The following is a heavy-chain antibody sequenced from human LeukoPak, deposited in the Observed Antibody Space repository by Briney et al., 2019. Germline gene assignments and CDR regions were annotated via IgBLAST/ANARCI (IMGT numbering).Heavy chain of an antibody. CDR1: GGTFSSYT. V-gene: IGHV1-69*02. J-gene: IGHJ6*02. CDR2: IIPILGIA. D-gene: IGHD4-17*01. Sequence: PVKVSCKASGGTFSSYTISWVRQAPGQGLEWMGRIIPILGIANYAQKFQGRVTITADKSTSTAYMELSSLRSEDTAVYYCARKGTVTTPLYYYGMDVWGQGTTVTVSS. CDR3: ARKGTVTTPLYYYGMDV.